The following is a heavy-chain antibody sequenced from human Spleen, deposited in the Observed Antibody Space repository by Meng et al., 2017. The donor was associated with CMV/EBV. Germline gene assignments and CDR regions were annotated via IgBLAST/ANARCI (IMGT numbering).Heavy chain of an antibody. CDR1: GGSFSGYY. J-gene: IGHJ4*02. V-gene: IGHV4-34*01. CDR2: INHSGST. CDR3: ARFLAVAGRLDY. Sequence: QGQLRQWGAGWLKPSVTLSLTCAVYGGSFSGYYWSWIRQPPGKGLEWIGEINHSGSTNYNPSLKSRVTISVDTSKNQFSLKLSSVTAADTAVYYCARFLAVAGRLDYWGQGTLVTVSS. D-gene: IGHD6-19*01.